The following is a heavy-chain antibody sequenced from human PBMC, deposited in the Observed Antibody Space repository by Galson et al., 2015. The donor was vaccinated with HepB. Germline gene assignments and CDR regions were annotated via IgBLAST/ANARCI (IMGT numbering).Heavy chain of an antibody. CDR1: GYTFTSYY. CDR2: INPIGGST. Sequence: SVKVSCKASGYTFTSYYMSWVRQAPGQGLEWMGIINPIGGSTSYAQKFQGRLTMTRDTSTSTVYMEVSSLRSEDTAVYYCARQEDPKPRRWYFDLWGRGTPLTVSS. J-gene: IGHJ2*01. CDR3: ARQEDPKPRRWYFDL. V-gene: IGHV1-46*01. D-gene: IGHD3-16*01.